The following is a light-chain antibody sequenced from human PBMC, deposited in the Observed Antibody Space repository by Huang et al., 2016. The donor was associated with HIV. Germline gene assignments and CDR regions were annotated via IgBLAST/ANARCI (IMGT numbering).Light chain of an antibody. CDR1: QSVSSN. CDR2: GAS. Sequence: EIVMTQSPGTLSLSPGERATLSCRPSQSVSSNLAWYQHKPGQAPRFLIYGASTRATGVPARFSGSGSGTEITLTISSLQSDDFVVYYCQQYQDWPRTFGQGTKVEIK. CDR3: QQYQDWPRT. V-gene: IGKV3-15*01. J-gene: IGKJ1*01.